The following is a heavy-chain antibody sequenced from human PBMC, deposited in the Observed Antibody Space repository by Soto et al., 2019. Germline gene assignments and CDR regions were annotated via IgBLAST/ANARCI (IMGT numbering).Heavy chain of an antibody. J-gene: IGHJ6*02. D-gene: IGHD3-22*01. CDR2: IIPIFGTA. Sequence: SVKVSCXASGGTFSSYAISWVRQAPGQGLEWMGGIIPIFGTANYAQKFQGRVTITADESTSTAYMELSSLRSEDTAVYYCARDKEWDSSGYYYYYYGMDVWGQGTTVTV. V-gene: IGHV1-69*13. CDR1: GGTFSSYA. CDR3: ARDKEWDSSGYYYYYYGMDV.